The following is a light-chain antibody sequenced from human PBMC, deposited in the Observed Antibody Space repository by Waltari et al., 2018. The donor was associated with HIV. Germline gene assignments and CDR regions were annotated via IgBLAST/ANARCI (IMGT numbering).Light chain of an antibody. Sequence: QSVLTQPPSVSGAPGQRVTISCTGSSSNIGAGYDVHWYQQLPGTAPKRLIYDNINRPSGVPDRFAGSKSGTSASLAITGLQAEDEADYYCQSYDSSLRVFGGGTKLTVL. CDR2: DNI. CDR3: QSYDSSLRV. V-gene: IGLV1-40*01. J-gene: IGLJ3*02. CDR1: SSNIGAGYD.